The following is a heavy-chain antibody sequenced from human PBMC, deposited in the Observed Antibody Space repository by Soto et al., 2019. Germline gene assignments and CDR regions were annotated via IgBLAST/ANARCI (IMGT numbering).Heavy chain of an antibody. CDR2: ISSSSSYI. V-gene: IGHV3-21*01. CDR3: ARTPGGYYFDY. Sequence: GGSLRRSCAASGFTFSSYIMNWVRQAPGKGLEWVSSISSSSSYIYYADSVKGRFTISRDNAKNSLYLQMNSLRAEDTAVYYCARTPGGYYFDYWGQGTLVTVSS. CDR1: GFTFSSYI. J-gene: IGHJ4*02. D-gene: IGHD1-26*01.